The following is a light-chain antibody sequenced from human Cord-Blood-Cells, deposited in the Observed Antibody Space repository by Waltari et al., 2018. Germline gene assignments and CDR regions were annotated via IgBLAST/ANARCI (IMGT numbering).Light chain of an antibody. V-gene: IGLV1-47*01. J-gene: IGLJ3*02. CDR3: AAWDDSLSGWV. CDR1: SPNIGRIY. CDR2: RNN. Sequence: QSVLPQPPSASGTPGQRDTISCSGSSPNIGRIYVYWYQQVPGTAPKPLIYRNNQRPSGVPDRFSGSKAGTSASRAISGLRSEDEADYYCAAWDDSLSGWVFGGGSKLTVL.